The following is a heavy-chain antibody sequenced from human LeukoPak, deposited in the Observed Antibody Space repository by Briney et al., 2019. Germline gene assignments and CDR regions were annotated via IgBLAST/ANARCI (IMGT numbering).Heavy chain of an antibody. Sequence: SETLSLTCTVSGGSISSSSYYWGWIRQPPGKGLEWIGSIYYSGSTYYNPSLKSRVTISVDTSKNQFSLKLNSVTAADTAVYYCARLGYPVNWFDPWGQGTLVTVSS. CDR1: GGSISSSSYY. CDR2: IYYSGST. V-gene: IGHV4-39*01. J-gene: IGHJ5*02. CDR3: ARLGYPVNWFDP. D-gene: IGHD5-18*01.